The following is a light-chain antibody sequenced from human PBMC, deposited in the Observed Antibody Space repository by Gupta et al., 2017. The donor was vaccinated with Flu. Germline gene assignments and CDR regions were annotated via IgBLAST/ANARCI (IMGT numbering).Light chain of an antibody. J-gene: IGKJ4*01. CDR1: QSGGARYDNRNY. CDR3: VHYNRSPLT. V-gene: IGKV4-1*01. CDR2: WAS. Sequence: SLGERATINCKAIQSGGARYDNRNYLGWYQQKPGQPPKLLIFWASTREYGVPDSFGGSGYGTDFTLTISSRQPEDVAVYYCVHYNRSPLTFGRGTXVEIK.